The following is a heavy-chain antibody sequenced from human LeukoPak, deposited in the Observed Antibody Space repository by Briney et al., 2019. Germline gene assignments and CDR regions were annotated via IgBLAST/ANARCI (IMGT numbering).Heavy chain of an antibody. D-gene: IGHD6-19*01. V-gene: IGHV4-38-2*02. CDR1: GYSISSGYY. CDR3: ARSSGWYRIDY. Sequence: SETLSLTCTVSGYSISSGYYWGWIRQPPGKGLEWIGSISYSGSTYYNPSLKSRVTISVDTSKNQFSLKLSSVTAADTAVYYWARSSGWYRIDYWGQGTLVTVSS. CDR2: ISYSGST. J-gene: IGHJ4*02.